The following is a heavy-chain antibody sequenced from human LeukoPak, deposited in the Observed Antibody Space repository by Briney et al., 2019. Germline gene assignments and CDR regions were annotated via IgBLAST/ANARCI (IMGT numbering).Heavy chain of an antibody. V-gene: IGHV3-48*02. D-gene: IGHD6-6*01. J-gene: IGHJ5*02. Sequence: GGSLRLSCAASGFTFSSYSMNWVRQAPGKGLEWVSYISSDSRTIYYADSVKGRFTISRDNAKNSLYLQMKSLRDEDTAVYYCVKARGPSTSSPWFDPWGQGTLVTVSS. CDR2: ISSDSRTI. CDR1: GFTFSSYS. CDR3: VKARGPSTSSPWFDP.